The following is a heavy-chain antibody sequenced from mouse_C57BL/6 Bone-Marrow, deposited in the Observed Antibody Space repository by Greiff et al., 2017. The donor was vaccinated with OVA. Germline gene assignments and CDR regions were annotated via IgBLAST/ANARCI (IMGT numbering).Heavy chain of an antibody. CDR3: AGSDGYYEYFDY. D-gene: IGHD2-3*01. V-gene: IGHV1-12*01. Sequence: QVQLKESGAELVRPGASVKMSCKASGYTFTSYNMHWVKQTPRQGLEWIGAIYPGNGDTSYNQKFKGKATLTVDKSSSTAYMQLSSLTSEDSAVYFCAGSDGYYEYFDYWGQGTTLTVSS. CDR2: IYPGNGDT. CDR1: GYTFTSYN. J-gene: IGHJ2*01.